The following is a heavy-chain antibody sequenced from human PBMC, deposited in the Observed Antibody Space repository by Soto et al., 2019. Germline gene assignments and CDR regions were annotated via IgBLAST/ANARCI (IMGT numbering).Heavy chain of an antibody. CDR1: GDSVSTNSAT. Sequence: PSQTLSLTCAISGDSVSTNSATWXWIRQSPSRGLEWLGRTYYRSKWSNDYAVSVKSRITINPDTSKNQFSLQLSSVTPEDTAVYYCASRNYENAFDIWGQGTMVTVSS. CDR3: ASRNYENAFDI. CDR2: TYYRSKWSN. J-gene: IGHJ3*02. V-gene: IGHV6-1*01. D-gene: IGHD1-7*01.